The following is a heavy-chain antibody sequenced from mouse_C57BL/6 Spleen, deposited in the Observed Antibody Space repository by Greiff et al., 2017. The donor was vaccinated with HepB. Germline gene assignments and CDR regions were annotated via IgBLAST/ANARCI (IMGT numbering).Heavy chain of an antibody. V-gene: IGHV2-2*01. J-gene: IGHJ1*03. Sequence: QVQLQQSGPGLVQPSQSLSITCTVSGFSLTSYGVHWVRQSPGKGLEWLGVIWSGGSTDYNAAFISSLSISKDNSKCQVFFQMNSLQADDTAIYYCARNSRDEWYFDVWGTGTTVTVSS. CDR1: GFSLTSYG. CDR2: IWSGGST. D-gene: IGHD3-3*01. CDR3: ARNSRDEWYFDV.